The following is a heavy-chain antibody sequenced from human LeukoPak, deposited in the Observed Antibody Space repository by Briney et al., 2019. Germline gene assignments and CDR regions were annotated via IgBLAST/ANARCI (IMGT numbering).Heavy chain of an antibody. CDR3: AKDSRYSGYDYVGYFDY. Sequence: PGGSLRLSCAASGFTFSSYGMHWVRQAPGKGLEWVAFIRYDGSNKYYADSVKGRFTISRDNSKNTLYLQMNSLRAEDTAVYYCAKDSRYSGYDYVGYFDYWGQGTLVTVSS. V-gene: IGHV3-30*02. CDR2: IRYDGSNK. CDR1: GFTFSSYG. D-gene: IGHD5-12*01. J-gene: IGHJ4*02.